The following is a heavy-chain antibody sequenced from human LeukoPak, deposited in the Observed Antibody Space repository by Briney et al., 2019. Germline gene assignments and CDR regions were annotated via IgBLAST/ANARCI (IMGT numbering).Heavy chain of an antibody. V-gene: IGHV2-70*11. CDR3: VRIQTRYNWNDVPDY. Sequence: TLSLTCAVSGGSISSGGYSWSWIRQPPGKALEWLARIDWDDDKYYSTSLKTRLTISKDTSKNQVVLTMTNMDPVDTATYYCVRIQTRYNWNDVPDYWGQGTLVTVSS. D-gene: IGHD1-20*01. J-gene: IGHJ4*02. CDR1: GGSISSGGYS. CDR2: IDWDDDK.